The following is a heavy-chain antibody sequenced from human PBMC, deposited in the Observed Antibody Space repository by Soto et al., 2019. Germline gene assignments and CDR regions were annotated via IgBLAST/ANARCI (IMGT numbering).Heavy chain of an antibody. Sequence: SETLSLTCTVFGGSISSYYWSWIRQPPGKGLEWIGYIYYSGSTNYNPSLKSRVTISVDTSKNQFSLNLSSVTAADTAVYSCARGGGSSSWYVWFDPWGQGTLVTVSS. V-gene: IGHV4-59*01. CDR1: GGSISSYY. J-gene: IGHJ5*02. CDR2: IYYSGST. D-gene: IGHD6-13*01. CDR3: ARGGGSSSWYVWFDP.